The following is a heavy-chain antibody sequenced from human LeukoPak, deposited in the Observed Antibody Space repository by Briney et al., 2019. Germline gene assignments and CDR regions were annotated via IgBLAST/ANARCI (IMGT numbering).Heavy chain of an antibody. CDR3: AREWGLESSGYYYAY. CDR1: GGTFSRFT. V-gene: IGHV1-69*13. J-gene: IGHJ4*02. D-gene: IGHD3-22*01. Sequence: SVKVSCKASGGTFSRFTISWVRQAPGQGFEWMGGITPIFGTANFAQKFQGRISITADGSTSTAFMELSSLRSEDTAVYYCAREWGLESSGYYYAYWGQGTLVTVSS. CDR2: ITPIFGTA.